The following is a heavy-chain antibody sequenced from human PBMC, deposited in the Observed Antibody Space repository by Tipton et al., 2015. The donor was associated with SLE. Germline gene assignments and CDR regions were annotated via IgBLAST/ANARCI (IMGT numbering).Heavy chain of an antibody. CDR2: INHSGST. D-gene: IGHD3-10*01. J-gene: IGHJ4*02. Sequence: TLSLTCAVSGYSISSGYYWGWIRQPPGKGLEWIGEINHSGSTNYNPSLKSRVTISVDTSKNQFSLKLSSVTAADTAVYYCARGAGDYFDYWGQGTLVTVSS. CDR1: GYSISSGYY. CDR3: ARGAGDYFDY. V-gene: IGHV4-38-2*01.